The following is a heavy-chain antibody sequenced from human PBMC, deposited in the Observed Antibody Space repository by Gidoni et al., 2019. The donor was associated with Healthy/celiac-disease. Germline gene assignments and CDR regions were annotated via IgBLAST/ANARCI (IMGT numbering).Heavy chain of an antibody. V-gene: IGHV3-9*01. J-gene: IGHJ6*02. Sequence: EVQLVESGGGLVQPGRSLRLSCAASGFTFADYAMTWVRQAPGKGLEWVSGISWNSGSIGYADSVKGRFTISRDNAKNSLYLQMNSLRAEDTALYYCAKDIVHIYCGGDCYHYGMDVWGQGTTVTVSS. D-gene: IGHD2-21*02. CDR1: GFTFADYA. CDR3: AKDIVHIYCGGDCYHYGMDV. CDR2: ISWNSGSI.